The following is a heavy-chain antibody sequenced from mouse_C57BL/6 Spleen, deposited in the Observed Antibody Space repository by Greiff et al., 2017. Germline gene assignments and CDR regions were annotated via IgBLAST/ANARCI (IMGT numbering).Heavy chain of an antibody. D-gene: IGHD1-1*01. Sequence: QVQLQQPGAELVRPGSSVKLSCKASGYTFTSYWMHWVKQRPIQGLEWIGNIDPSDSETHYNQKFKDKATLTVDKSSSTAYMQLSSLTSEDSAVYDCARGYYGSSWYFDVWGTGTTVTVST. J-gene: IGHJ1*03. V-gene: IGHV1-52*01. CDR3: ARGYYGSSWYFDV. CDR1: GYTFTSYW. CDR2: IDPSDSET.